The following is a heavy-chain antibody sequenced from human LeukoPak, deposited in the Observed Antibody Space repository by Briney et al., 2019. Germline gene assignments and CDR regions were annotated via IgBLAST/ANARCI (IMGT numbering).Heavy chain of an antibody. V-gene: IGHV4-34*01. D-gene: IGHD3-3*01. CDR2: INHSGST. Sequence: PSETLSLTCAVYGGSFSGYYWSWIRQPPGKGLEWIGEINHSGSTNYNPSLKSRVTISVDTSKDQFSLKLSSVTAADTAVYYCARHYQIRVVTGFYFDYWGQGTLVTVSS. J-gene: IGHJ4*02. CDR1: GGSFSGYY. CDR3: ARHYQIRVVTGFYFDY.